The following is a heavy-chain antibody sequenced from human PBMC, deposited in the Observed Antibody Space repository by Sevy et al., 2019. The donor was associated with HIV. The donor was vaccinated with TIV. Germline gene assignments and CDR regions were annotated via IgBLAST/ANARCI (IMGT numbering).Heavy chain of an antibody. V-gene: IGHV3-23*01. CDR2: ISGSGGST. J-gene: IGHJ4*02. CDR1: GFTFSSYA. CDR3: AKQSLKSTGIAVRGAFDY. Sequence: GGSLRLSCAASGFTFSSYAMSWVRQAPGKGLEWVSAISGSGGSTYYADSVKGRFTISRDNSKNTLYLQMNSLRAEDTAVYYCAKQSLKSTGIAVRGAFDYWGQGTLVTVSS. D-gene: IGHD6-19*01.